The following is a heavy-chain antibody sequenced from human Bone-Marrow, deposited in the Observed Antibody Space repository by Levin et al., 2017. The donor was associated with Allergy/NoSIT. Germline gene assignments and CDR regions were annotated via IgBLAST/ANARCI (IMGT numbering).Heavy chain of an antibody. Sequence: GGSLRLSCAASGFTFSSYWMHWVRQAPGKGLVWVSRINSDGSSTSYADSVKGRFTISRDNAKNTLYLQMNSLRAEDTAVYYCARVIPDSFVLRYFDGHDYFDYWGQGTLVTVSS. CDR2: INSDGSST. D-gene: IGHD3-9*01. CDR3: ARVIPDSFVLRYFDGHDYFDY. CDR1: GFTFSSYW. J-gene: IGHJ4*02. V-gene: IGHV3-74*01.